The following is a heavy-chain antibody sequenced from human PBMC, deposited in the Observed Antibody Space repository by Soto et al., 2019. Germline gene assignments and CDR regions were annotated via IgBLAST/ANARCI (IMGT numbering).Heavy chain of an antibody. CDR3: ARWSLLDY. CDR1: GFSCTSYA. D-gene: IGHD1-26*01. J-gene: IGHJ4*02. Sequence: GSLRLSCAASGFSCTSYALSWVRQAPGKGLEWVSTISGSDGKTYYADSVKGRFSISRDTSKTTLYLQMNSLRVEDTAVYYCARWSLLDYRGQGTRVTVS. CDR2: ISGSDGKT. V-gene: IGHV3-23*01.